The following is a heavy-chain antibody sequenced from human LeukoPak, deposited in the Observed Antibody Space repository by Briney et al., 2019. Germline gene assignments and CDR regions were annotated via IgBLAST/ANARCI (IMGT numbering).Heavy chain of an antibody. CDR1: GFTFSSYG. Sequence: GGSLRLSCAASGFTFSSYGMHWVRKAPGRGLEWVAVIWYDGSNKYYADSVKGRFTISRDNSKNTLYLQMNSLRAEDTAVYYCARLAAGLDYWGQGTLVTVSS. V-gene: IGHV3-33*01. D-gene: IGHD6-25*01. CDR3: ARLAAGLDY. CDR2: IWYDGSNK. J-gene: IGHJ4*02.